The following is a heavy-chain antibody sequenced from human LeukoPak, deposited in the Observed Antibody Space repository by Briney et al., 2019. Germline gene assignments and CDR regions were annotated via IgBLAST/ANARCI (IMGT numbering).Heavy chain of an antibody. J-gene: IGHJ3*02. D-gene: IGHD4-17*01. Sequence: GGSLRLSCAASGFTFSSYGMHWVRQAPGKGLEWVAVISYDGSNKYYADSVKGRFTISRDNSKNTLYLQMNSLRAEDTAVYYCAKPISGDYGAFDIWGQGTMATVSS. CDR1: GFTFSSYG. CDR3: AKPISGDYGAFDI. CDR2: ISYDGSNK. V-gene: IGHV3-30*18.